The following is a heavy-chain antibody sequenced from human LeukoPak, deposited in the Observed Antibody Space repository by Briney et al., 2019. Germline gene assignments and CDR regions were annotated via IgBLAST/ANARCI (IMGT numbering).Heavy chain of an antibody. CDR1: GGSISGYY. CDR3: ARADSSGLGY. CDR2: IYYSGST. J-gene: IGHJ4*02. V-gene: IGHV4-59*08. D-gene: IGHD3-22*01. Sequence: SETLSLTCTVSGGSISGYYWSWIRQPPGKGLEWIGYIYYSGSTNYNPSLKSRVTISVDTSKNQFSLKLSSVTAADTAVYYCARADSSGLGYWGQGTLVTVSS.